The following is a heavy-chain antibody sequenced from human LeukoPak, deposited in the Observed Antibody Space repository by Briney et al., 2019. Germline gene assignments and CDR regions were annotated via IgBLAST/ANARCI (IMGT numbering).Heavy chain of an antibody. D-gene: IGHD1-26*01. CDR1: GFTFDDYA. J-gene: IGHJ4*02. CDR3: AKDYVQWELGGYFDY. Sequence: GGSLRLSCAASGFTFDDYAMHWVRQAPGKGLEWVSGISWNSGSIGYADSVKGRFTISRDNAKNSLYLQMNSLRAEDTALYYCAKDYVQWELGGYFDYWGQGTLVTVSS. CDR2: ISWNSGSI. V-gene: IGHV3-9*01.